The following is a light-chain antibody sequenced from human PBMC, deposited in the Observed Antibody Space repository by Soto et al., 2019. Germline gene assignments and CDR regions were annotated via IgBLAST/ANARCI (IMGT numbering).Light chain of an antibody. CDR2: EGS. J-gene: IGLJ2*01. Sequence: QSALTQPASVSGSPGQSITISCTGTSSDVGSYNLVSWYQQHPGKAPKLMSYEGSKRPSGVSNRFSGSRSGNTASMTISGVQAEDEADYYCCSYSDRSTVVFGGGTKVTVL. CDR1: SSDVGSYNL. V-gene: IGLV2-23*01. CDR3: CSYSDRSTVV.